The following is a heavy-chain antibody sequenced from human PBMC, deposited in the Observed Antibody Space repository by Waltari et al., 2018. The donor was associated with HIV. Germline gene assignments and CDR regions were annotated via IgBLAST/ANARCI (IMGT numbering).Heavy chain of an antibody. J-gene: IGHJ5*02. CDR1: GYTFPHYY. CDR3: ARENSDSGDGSWFDP. Sequence: QVQLVQSGAEVKKPGASVTVSCKASGYTFPHYYIHWLWQAPGQGLEWMGWISPSTGATTYAQKFLHRITVTRDTSITTVYMELSSLTSDDTATYYCARENSDSGDGSWFDPWGQGTLVTVSS. CDR2: ISPSTGAT. D-gene: IGHD2-21*02. V-gene: IGHV1-2*02.